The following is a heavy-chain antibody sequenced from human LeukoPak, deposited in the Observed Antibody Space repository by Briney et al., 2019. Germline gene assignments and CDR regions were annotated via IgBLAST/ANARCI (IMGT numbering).Heavy chain of an antibody. V-gene: IGHV3-11*01. Sequence: YPGGSLRLSCAASGFSFSDYYMSWIRQAPGKGLEWVSYISTSGSTIYYADSVKGRFTISRDNAKKSLYLQMNSLRVEDTAVYSCARRQGSSGWYAFDYWGQGTLVTVSS. CDR3: ARRQGSSGWYAFDY. CDR1: GFSFSDYY. CDR2: ISTSGSTI. J-gene: IGHJ4*02. D-gene: IGHD6-19*01.